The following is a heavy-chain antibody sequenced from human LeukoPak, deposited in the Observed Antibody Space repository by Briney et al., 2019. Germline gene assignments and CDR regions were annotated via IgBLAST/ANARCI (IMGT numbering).Heavy chain of an antibody. Sequence: SETLSLTCTVSGGSISSGGLYWSWIRHHPGKGLEWIVYIHDSGTTYYNPSLKSRVTISLGTSKNQFSLNLTSVTAADTAVYYCARASRWGDLSLGYWGQGTLVTVSS. J-gene: IGHJ4*02. CDR2: IHDSGTT. V-gene: IGHV4-31*03. CDR1: GGSISSGGLY. CDR3: ARASRWGDLSLGY. D-gene: IGHD3-16*02.